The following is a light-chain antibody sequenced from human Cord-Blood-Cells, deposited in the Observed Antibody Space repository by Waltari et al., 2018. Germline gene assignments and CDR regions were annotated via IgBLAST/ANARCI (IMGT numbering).Light chain of an antibody. Sequence: QSALTQPASVSGSPGQSITISCTGTSSDVGSYNLVSWYQQHPGKAPKLMIYEGSKRPSGVSNRFSGSKSGNTASLTISGLQAEDEADYYCCSEAGSSTLVFGGGTKLTVL. CDR1: SSDVGSYNL. CDR3: CSEAGSSTLV. V-gene: IGLV2-23*01. CDR2: EGS. J-gene: IGLJ2*01.